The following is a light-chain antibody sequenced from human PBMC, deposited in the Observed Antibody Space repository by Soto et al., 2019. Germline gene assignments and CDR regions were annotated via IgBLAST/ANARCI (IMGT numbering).Light chain of an antibody. CDR1: QVISTW. Sequence: DLQMTQAPSSVSVSVGDSVTITCRSSQVISTWLAWYQQKPGKAPNLLIYGASSLQSGVPSRFSGSGSGTDFTLTISSLQPEDFATYYCQQANNFPLTFGGGTKVEIK. J-gene: IGKJ4*01. CDR3: QQANNFPLT. CDR2: GAS. V-gene: IGKV1-12*01.